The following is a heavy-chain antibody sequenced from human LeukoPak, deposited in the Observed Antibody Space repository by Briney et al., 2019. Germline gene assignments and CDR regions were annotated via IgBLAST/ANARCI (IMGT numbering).Heavy chain of an antibody. V-gene: IGHV4-4*09. D-gene: IGHD3-9*01. CDR2: IYTSGST. J-gene: IGHJ4*02. Sequence: SETLSLTCTVSGGSISSYYWSWIRQPPGKGLEWIGYIYTSGSTNYNPSLKSRVTISVDTSKNQFSLKLSSVTATDAAVYYCARHSGRYYDILTGYFDYWGQGTLVTVSS. CDR1: GGSISSYY. CDR3: ARHSGRYYDILTGYFDY.